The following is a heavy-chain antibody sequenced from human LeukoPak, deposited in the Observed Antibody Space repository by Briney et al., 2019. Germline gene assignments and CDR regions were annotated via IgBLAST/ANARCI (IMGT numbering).Heavy chain of an antibody. D-gene: IGHD6-19*01. CDR2: ISGSGGST. J-gene: IGHJ3*02. Sequence: GGSLRLSCAASGFTFSSYAMSWVRQAPGKGLEWVSAISGSGGSTHYADSVKGRFTISRDNSKNTLYLQMNSLRAEDTAVYYCAKDDPRYGVRQWLAHDAFDIWGQGTMVTVSS. V-gene: IGHV3-23*01. CDR1: GFTFSSYA. CDR3: AKDDPRYGVRQWLAHDAFDI.